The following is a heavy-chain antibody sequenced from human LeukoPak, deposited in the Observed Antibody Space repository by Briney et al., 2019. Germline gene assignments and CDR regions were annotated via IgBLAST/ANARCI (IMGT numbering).Heavy chain of an antibody. CDR3: ARAVLSGYDKYYFDY. J-gene: IGHJ4*02. CDR2: IIPIFGTE. D-gene: IGHD5-12*01. Sequence: SVKVSCKASGGTFSSYAISWVRQAPGQGLEWMGGIIPIFGTENYAQKFQGRVTITADESTNTAYMELSSLRSEDTAVYYCARAVLSGYDKYYFDYWGQGTLVSVSS. V-gene: IGHV1-69*13. CDR1: GGTFSSYA.